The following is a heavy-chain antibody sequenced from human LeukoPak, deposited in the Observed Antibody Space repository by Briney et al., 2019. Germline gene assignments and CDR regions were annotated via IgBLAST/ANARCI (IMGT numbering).Heavy chain of an antibody. J-gene: IGHJ4*02. D-gene: IGHD2-15*01. Sequence: SVKVSCKASGGTFSSYAISWVRQAPGRGLEWMGGIIPIFGTANYAQKFQGRVTITTDESTSTAYMELSSLRSEDTAVYYCARVGYCSGGSCYGLYDYWGQGTLVTVSS. CDR1: GGTFSSYA. V-gene: IGHV1-69*05. CDR2: IIPIFGTA. CDR3: ARVGYCSGGSCYGLYDY.